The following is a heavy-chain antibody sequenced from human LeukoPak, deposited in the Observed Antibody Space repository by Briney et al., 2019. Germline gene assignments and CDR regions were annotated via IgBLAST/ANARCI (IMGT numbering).Heavy chain of an antibody. CDR1: GYTFIGYY. Sequence: PGASVKVSCKASGYTFIGYYLHWVRQAPGQGLEWMGWINPHNGDTNYAQKFQGRVTMTRDTSITTAYMELSRLRSDDTAVYYCARAEWQLLSYWFDPWGQGTLVTVSS. CDR3: ARAEWQLLSYWFDP. D-gene: IGHD2-15*01. CDR2: INPHNGDT. V-gene: IGHV1-2*02. J-gene: IGHJ5*02.